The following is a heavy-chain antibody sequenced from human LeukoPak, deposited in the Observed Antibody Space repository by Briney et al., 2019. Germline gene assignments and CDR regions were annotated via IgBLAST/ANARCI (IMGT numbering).Heavy chain of an antibody. CDR2: ISADGSGT. J-gene: IGHJ4*02. CDR1: GLNFDDSA. V-gene: IGHV3-43*02. Sequence: GGSLRLSRVASGLNFDDSAMHWVRQAPGKGLEWVSLISADGSGTFSADLEKSRFSISRDNSKNSLDLQMISLRSEDTAMYYCAKGSGKFDYWGQGTLVAVSS. CDR3: AKGSGKFDY.